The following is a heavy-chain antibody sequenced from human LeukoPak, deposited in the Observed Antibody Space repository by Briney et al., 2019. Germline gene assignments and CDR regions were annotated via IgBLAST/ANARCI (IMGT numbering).Heavy chain of an antibody. Sequence: PGGSLRLSCAASGFTFSSYWMSWVRQAPGKGLEWVANIKQDGSEKYYVDSVKGRFTISRDNAKNSLYLQMNSLRAEDTAVYYCARSVGTAMAYYYYYMDVWGKGTTVTVSS. CDR1: GFTFSSYW. D-gene: IGHD5-18*01. CDR3: ARSVGTAMAYYYYYMDV. J-gene: IGHJ6*03. V-gene: IGHV3-7*01. CDR2: IKQDGSEK.